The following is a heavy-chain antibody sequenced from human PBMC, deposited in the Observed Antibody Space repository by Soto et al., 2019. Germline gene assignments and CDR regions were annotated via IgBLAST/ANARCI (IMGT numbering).Heavy chain of an antibody. V-gene: IGHV1-69*13. CDR3: ARDVGYGSSTSCRRYYYYYALDV. CDR2: IIPIFGTA. Sequence: SVKVSCKASGGTFSSYAISWVRQAPGQGLEWMGGIIPIFGTANYAQKFQGRVTITADESTSTAYMELSSLRSEDTAVYYCARDVGYGSSTSCRRYYYYYALDVWGQGTTVNVSS. D-gene: IGHD2-2*01. J-gene: IGHJ6*02. CDR1: GGTFSSYA.